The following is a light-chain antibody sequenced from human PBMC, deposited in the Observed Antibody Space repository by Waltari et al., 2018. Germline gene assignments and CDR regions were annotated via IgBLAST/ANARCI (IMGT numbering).Light chain of an antibody. J-gene: IGLJ6*01. Sequence: SYGLTQAPSLSVSPGQTARITCGGDNLGRQSGNWYQQKPPQAPIVVIYYDTDRPSGIPERFSGSKSGNTATLTVSGVEAGDEADYYCQVCDSSRDHDVFGGGTKLTVL. CDR1: NLGRQS. V-gene: IGLV3-21*01. CDR3: QVCDSSRDHDV. CDR2: YDT.